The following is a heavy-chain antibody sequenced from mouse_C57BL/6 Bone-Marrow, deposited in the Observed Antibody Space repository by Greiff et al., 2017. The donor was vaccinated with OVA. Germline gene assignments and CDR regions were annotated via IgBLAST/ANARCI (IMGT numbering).Heavy chain of an antibody. J-gene: IGHJ1*03. CDR3: AKGYDGYFWYFDV. CDR2: IWRGGST. CDR1: GFSLTSYG. Sequence: QVQLKESGPGLVQPSQSLSITCTVSGFSLTSYGVHWVRQSPGKGLEWLGVIWRGGSTDYNAAFMSRLNITKDNSKSQVFFKMNSLQADDTAIYYCAKGYDGYFWYFDVWGTGTTVTVSS. V-gene: IGHV2-5*01. D-gene: IGHD2-3*01.